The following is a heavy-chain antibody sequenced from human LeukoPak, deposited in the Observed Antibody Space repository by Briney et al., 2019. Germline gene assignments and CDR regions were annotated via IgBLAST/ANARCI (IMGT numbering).Heavy chain of an antibody. J-gene: IGHJ4*02. V-gene: IGHV3-30-3*01. Sequence: PGGSLRLSCAASGFTFSSYAMHWVRQAPGKGLEWVAVISYDGSNKYYADSVKGRFTISRDNSKNTLYLQMNSLRAEDTAVYYCARGPDSSSPVGYFDYWGQGTLVTVSS. CDR1: GFTFSSYA. CDR3: ARGPDSSSPVGYFDY. D-gene: IGHD6-13*01. CDR2: ISYDGSNK.